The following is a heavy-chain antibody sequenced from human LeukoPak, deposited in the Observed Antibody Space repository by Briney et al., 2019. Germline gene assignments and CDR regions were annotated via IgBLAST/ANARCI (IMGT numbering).Heavy chain of an antibody. D-gene: IGHD4-17*01. CDR1: GGSFSGYY. Sequence: SETLSLTCAVSGGSFSGYYWSWIRQPPGKGLEWIGEINHSGSTNYNPSLKSRVTISVDTSKNQFSLKLSSVTAADTAVYYCARNLRLERAFDIWGQGTMVTVSS. V-gene: IGHV4-34*01. CDR2: INHSGST. CDR3: ARNLRLERAFDI. J-gene: IGHJ3*02.